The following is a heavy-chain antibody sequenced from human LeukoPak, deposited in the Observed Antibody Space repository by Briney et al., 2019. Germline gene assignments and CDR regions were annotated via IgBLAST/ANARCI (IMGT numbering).Heavy chain of an antibody. V-gene: IGHV4-59*01. Sequence: SETLSLTCTVFGGSISSYYWSWIRQPPGKGLEWIGYIYYSGSTNYNPSLKSRVTISVDTSKNQFSLKLSSVTAADTAVYYCARDRHDFWSGSRDAFDIWGQGTMVTVSS. CDR3: ARDRHDFWSGSRDAFDI. D-gene: IGHD3-3*01. CDR1: GGSISSYY. J-gene: IGHJ3*02. CDR2: IYYSGST.